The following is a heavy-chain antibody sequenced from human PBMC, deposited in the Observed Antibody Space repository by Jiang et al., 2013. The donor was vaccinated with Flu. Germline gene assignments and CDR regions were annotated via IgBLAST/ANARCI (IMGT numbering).Heavy chain of an antibody. CDR1: GGSISSYY. J-gene: IGHJ3*02. V-gene: IGHV4-59*08. Sequence: GPGLVKPSETLSLTCTVSGGSISSYYWSWIRQPPGKGLEWIGYIYYSGSTNYNPSLKSRVTISVDTSKNQFSLKLSSVTAADTAVYYCARLGPRAVANHDAFDIWGQGTMVTVSS. CDR2: IYYSGST. CDR3: ARLGPRAVANHDAFDI. D-gene: IGHD4-23*01.